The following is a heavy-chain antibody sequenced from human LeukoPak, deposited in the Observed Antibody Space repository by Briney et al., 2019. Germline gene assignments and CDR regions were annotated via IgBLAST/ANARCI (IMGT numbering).Heavy chain of an antibody. D-gene: IGHD6-13*01. CDR2: ISYDGSSE. J-gene: IGHJ4*02. V-gene: IGHV3-30*18. CDR3: AKCKMASSWYSPIDY. Sequence: GGSLRLSCAASAFTFWSYVMHWVRQAPGKGLEWVAVISYDGSSEYYADSVKGRFTISRDNSKNTLYLQMNSLRPEDTAVYYCAKCKMASSWYSPIDYWGQGTLVTVSS. CDR1: AFTFWSYV.